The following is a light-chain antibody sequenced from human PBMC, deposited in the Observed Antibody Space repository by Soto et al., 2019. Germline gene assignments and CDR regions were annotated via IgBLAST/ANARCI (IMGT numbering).Light chain of an antibody. V-gene: IGKV1-5*03. Sequence: DIQMTQSPSTLSASVGDRVTITCRASQSISSWLAWYQQKPGKAPRILIYKASSLDSGVPSRFSGSGSGTEFTLTTSSLQTDDFATYYCQQYNSYSEFGQGTKVEIK. CDR2: KAS. CDR1: QSISSW. CDR3: QQYNSYSE. J-gene: IGKJ1*01.